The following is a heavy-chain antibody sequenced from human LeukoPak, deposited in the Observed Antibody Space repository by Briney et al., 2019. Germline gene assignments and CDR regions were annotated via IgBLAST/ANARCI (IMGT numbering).Heavy chain of an antibody. CDR1: GGSISISNYY. V-gene: IGHV4-39*01. D-gene: IGHD6-13*01. J-gene: IGHJ4*02. CDR2: INYSGST. Sequence: SETLSLTCTVSGGSISISNYYWAWMRQPPGKGLEWIGSINYSGSTYYNPSLRSRVTMSVDTSKNQFSLKVSSVTAADTAVYYCASYMVAADTKYYFDHWGQETLVTVSS. CDR3: ASYMVAADTKYYFDH.